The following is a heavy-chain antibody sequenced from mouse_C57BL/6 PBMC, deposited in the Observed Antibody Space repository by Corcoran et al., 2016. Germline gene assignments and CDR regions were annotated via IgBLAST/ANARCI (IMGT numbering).Heavy chain of an antibody. Sequence: QIQLVQSGPELKKPGETVKISCKASGYTFTTYGMSWVKQAPGKGLKWMGWINTYSGVPTYADDFKGRFAFSLETSASTAYLQINNLKNEDTATYFCARESGHGNYFYYAMDYWCQGTSVTVSS. CDR1: GYTFTTYG. J-gene: IGHJ4*01. D-gene: IGHD2-1*01. V-gene: IGHV9-3*01. CDR2: INTYSGVP. CDR3: ARESGHGNYFYYAMDY.